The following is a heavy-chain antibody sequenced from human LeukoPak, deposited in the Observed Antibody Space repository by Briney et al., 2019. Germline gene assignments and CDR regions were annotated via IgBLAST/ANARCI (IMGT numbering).Heavy chain of an antibody. CDR3: AKGSSDGYNGCFDY. V-gene: IGHV3-30*18. Sequence: PGRSLRLSCAASGFTFSSYGMHWVRQAPGKGLEWVAVISYDGSNKYYADSVKGRFTISRDNSKNTLYLQMNSLRAEDTAVYYCAKGSSDGYNGCFDYWGQGTLVTVSS. D-gene: IGHD5-12*01. J-gene: IGHJ4*02. CDR2: ISYDGSNK. CDR1: GFTFSSYG.